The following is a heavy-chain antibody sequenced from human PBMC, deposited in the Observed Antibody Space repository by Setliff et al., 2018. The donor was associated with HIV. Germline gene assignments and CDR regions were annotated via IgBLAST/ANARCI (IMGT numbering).Heavy chain of an antibody. CDR3: ARHRQGLTGSTPGYYMDV. J-gene: IGHJ6*03. D-gene: IGHD1-7*01. CDR2: ISYSGRT. V-gene: IGHV4-39*01. Sequence: PSETLSLTCNVSGGSFSNSYYFWGWIRQPPGKGLEWIGSISYSGRTNYNPSLKSRFPMSVDTSQNQFSLKLSSVTAADTAVYYCARHRQGLTGSTPGYYMDVWGKGTTVTVSS. CDR1: GGSFSNSYYF.